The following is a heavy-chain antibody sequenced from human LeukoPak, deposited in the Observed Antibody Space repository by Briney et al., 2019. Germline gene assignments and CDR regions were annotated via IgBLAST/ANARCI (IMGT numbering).Heavy chain of an antibody. CDR1: GYTFTTYP. J-gene: IGHJ6*02. CDR2: INAGNGYT. D-gene: IGHD1-7*01. V-gene: IGHV1-3*01. Sequence: ASVKVSCKASGYTFTTYPTHWVRQAPGQRLEWMGWINAGNGYTKSSQRFQGRVTFTRDTSASTAYMELSSLRSEDTAVYYCARGPGITGTAPGLDVWGQGTTVTVSS. CDR3: ARGPGITGTAPGLDV.